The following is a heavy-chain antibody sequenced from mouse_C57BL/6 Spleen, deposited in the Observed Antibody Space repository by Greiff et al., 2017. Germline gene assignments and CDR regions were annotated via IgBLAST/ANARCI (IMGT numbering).Heavy chain of an antibody. D-gene: IGHD1-1*01. V-gene: IGHV1-80*01. CDR2: IYPGDGDT. J-gene: IGHJ1*03. CDR3: ARYGSSYWYFDV. CDR1: GYAFSSYW. Sequence: QSGAELVKPGASVKISCKASGYAFSSYWMNWVKQRPGKGLEWIGQIYPGDGDTNYNGKFKGKATLTADKSSSTAYMQLSSLTSEDSAVYFCARYGSSYWYFDVWGTGTTVTVSS.